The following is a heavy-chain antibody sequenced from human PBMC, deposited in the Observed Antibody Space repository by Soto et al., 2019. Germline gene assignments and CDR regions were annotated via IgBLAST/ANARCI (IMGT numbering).Heavy chain of an antibody. Sequence: SETLSLTCAVYGGSFSGYYWSWIRQPPGKGLEWIGEINHSGSTNYNPSLKSRVTISVDTSKNQFSLKLSSVTAADTAVYYCARIGTSYYYGSGSYYPYNWFDPWGQGTLVTVSS. CDR3: ARIGTSYYYGSGSYYPYNWFDP. D-gene: IGHD3-10*01. CDR2: INHSGST. V-gene: IGHV4-34*01. CDR1: GGSFSGYY. J-gene: IGHJ5*02.